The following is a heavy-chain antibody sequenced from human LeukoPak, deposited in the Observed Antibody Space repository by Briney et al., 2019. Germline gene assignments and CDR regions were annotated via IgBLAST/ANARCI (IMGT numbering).Heavy chain of an antibody. CDR1: GESFTDYY. D-gene: IGHD6-13*01. Sequence: PSETLSLTCAVSGESFTDYYWIWIRQFPGKGLEWIGEITHSGATNYNPSLKNRVTISVDTSKNQFSLKLSSVTAADTAVYYCARSSSWLFDYWGQGTLVTVSS. CDR2: ITHSGAT. J-gene: IGHJ4*02. V-gene: IGHV4-34*01. CDR3: ARSSSWLFDY.